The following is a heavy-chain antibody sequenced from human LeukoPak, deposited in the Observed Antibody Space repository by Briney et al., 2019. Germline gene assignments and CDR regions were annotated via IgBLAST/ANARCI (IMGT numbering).Heavy chain of an antibody. J-gene: IGHJ4*02. Sequence: SETLSLTCTVSGGSISSGGYYWTWIRQHPGKGLEWIGHIYYSGNIYYNPSLKSRVTMSGDTSKNQFSLKLSSVTAADTAVYYCARGRKGYDPTYDYWGQGTLVTVSS. D-gene: IGHD5-12*01. V-gene: IGHV4-31*03. CDR2: IYYSGNI. CDR1: GGSISSGGYY. CDR3: ARGRKGYDPTYDY.